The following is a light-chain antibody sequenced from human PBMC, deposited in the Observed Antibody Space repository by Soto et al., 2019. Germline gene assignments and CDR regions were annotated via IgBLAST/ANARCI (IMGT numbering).Light chain of an antibody. CDR2: DVS. CDR1: SSAVGGYNY. J-gene: IGLJ2*01. Sequence: QSVLTQPASVSGSPGQSITISCTGTSSAVGGYNYVSWYQQHPGKAPKLMIYDVSNRPSGVSNRFSGSKSGNTASLTISGLQAEDEAYYYCSSYTTSSTLIFGGGTKLTVL. CDR3: SSYTTSSTLI. V-gene: IGLV2-14*01.